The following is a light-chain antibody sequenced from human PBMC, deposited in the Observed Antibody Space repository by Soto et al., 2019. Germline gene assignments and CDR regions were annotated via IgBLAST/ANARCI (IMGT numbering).Light chain of an antibody. Sequence: DIQVTQSPSTLSASVGDRVTITCRASQSISGWLAWYQRKPGKAPNLLIYKASTLESGVPSRFSGSGSGTEFTLTISGLQPDDFATYYCQQYNNYGSWTFGQGTKVEIK. V-gene: IGKV1-5*03. CDR2: KAS. CDR1: QSISGW. J-gene: IGKJ1*01. CDR3: QQYNNYGSWT.